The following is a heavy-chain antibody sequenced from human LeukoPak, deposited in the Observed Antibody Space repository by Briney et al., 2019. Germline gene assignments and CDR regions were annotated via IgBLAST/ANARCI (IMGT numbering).Heavy chain of an antibody. Sequence: SETLSLTCAVYGGSFSGYYWSWIRQPPGRGLEWIGEINHSGSTNYNPSLKSRVTISVDTSKNQFSLKLSSVTAADTAVYYCARSKGDYGDYGGNYYYYYMDVWGKGTTVTISS. CDR3: ARSKGDYGDYGGNYYYYYMDV. V-gene: IGHV4-34*01. CDR1: GGSFSGYY. J-gene: IGHJ6*03. D-gene: IGHD4-17*01. CDR2: INHSGST.